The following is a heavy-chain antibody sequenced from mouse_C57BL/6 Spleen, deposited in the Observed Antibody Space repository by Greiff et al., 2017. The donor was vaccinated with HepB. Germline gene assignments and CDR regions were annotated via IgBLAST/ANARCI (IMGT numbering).Heavy chain of an antibody. CDR3: ARADYGSSTGYFDV. CDR1: GFNIKDYY. J-gene: IGHJ1*03. V-gene: IGHV14-2*01. CDR2: IDPEEGET. D-gene: IGHD1-1*01. Sequence: VQLQQSGAELVKPGASVKLSCTASGFNIKDYYMHWVKQRTEQGLEWIGRIDPEEGETKYAPKFQGKATITADTSSNTAYRQLSSLTSEDTAVYYCARADYGSSTGYFDVWGTGTTVTVSS.